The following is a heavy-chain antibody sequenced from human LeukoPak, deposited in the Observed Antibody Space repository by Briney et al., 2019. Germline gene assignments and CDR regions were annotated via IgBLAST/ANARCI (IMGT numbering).Heavy chain of an antibody. CDR2: IYPGDSDT. J-gene: IGHJ3*02. CDR1: GYSFTSYW. D-gene: IGHD2-2*01. CDR3: ARDRDLYCGSTSCSYGAFDI. V-gene: IGHV5-51*01. Sequence: GESLKISCKGSGYSFTSYWIGWVRQMPGKGLEWMGIIYPGDSDTRYSPSFQGQVTISADKSISTAYLQWSSLKASDTAMYYCARDRDLYCGSTSCSYGAFDIWGQGTMVTVSS.